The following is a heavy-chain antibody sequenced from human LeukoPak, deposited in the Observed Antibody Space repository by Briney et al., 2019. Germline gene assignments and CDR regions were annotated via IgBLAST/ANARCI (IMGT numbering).Heavy chain of an antibody. V-gene: IGHV3-30*18. D-gene: IGHD5-18*01. CDR2: ISYDGSSK. J-gene: IGHJ4*02. CDR1: GFTFSNYA. Sequence: PGGSLRLSCAASGFTFSNYAMRWVRQAPGKGLEWVAVISYDGSSKYYADSVKGRFTISRDNSMNTLYLQMNSLRAEDTAVYFCAKDLSWGKNTALVGHPSDYWGQGTLVTVSS. CDR3: AKDLSWGKNTALVGHPSDY.